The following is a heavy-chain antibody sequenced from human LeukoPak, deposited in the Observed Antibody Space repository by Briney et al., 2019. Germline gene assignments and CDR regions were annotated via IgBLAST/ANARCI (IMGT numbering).Heavy chain of an antibody. Sequence: GGSLRLSCAASGFTFSTSWMHWVRQAPGKGLVWVSLIYGDGSSTTYADSVKGRFTISRDNAKNTLYLQMNSLRAEDTAVYYCAKNIWTEMATIYYYMDVWGKGTTVTVSS. J-gene: IGHJ6*03. D-gene: IGHD5-24*01. CDR3: AKNIWTEMATIYYYMDV. CDR2: IYGDGSST. V-gene: IGHV3-74*01. CDR1: GFTFSTSW.